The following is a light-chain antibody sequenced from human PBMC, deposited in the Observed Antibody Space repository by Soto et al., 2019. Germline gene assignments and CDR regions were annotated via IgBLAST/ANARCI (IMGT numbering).Light chain of an antibody. V-gene: IGKV1-39*01. CDR1: QSISSY. Sequence: DIQMTQSPSSLSASVGDRVTITCRASQSISSYLNWYKQKPGKAPKLLIYAASSFQSGVPSRFSASVSGTDLTLTISSLQHEDFATYYCQQSYSTPFKFGPGTKVDLK. CDR3: QQSYSTPFK. J-gene: IGKJ3*01. CDR2: AAS.